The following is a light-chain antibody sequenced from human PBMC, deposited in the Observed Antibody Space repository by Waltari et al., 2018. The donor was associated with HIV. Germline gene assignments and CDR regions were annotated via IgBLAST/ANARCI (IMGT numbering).Light chain of an antibody. Sequence: QSVLTQSPSVSEAPGQTLTISCSGRSSNIGSNAVTWFRKSPGKPPKLLVYHDDLILSGVSDRLSASKSGTSASLAINDLQSEDESLYYCATWDDGLNALLFGGGTKVTVL. CDR1: SSNIGSNA. CDR3: ATWDDGLNALL. CDR2: HDD. V-gene: IGLV1-36*01. J-gene: IGLJ2*01.